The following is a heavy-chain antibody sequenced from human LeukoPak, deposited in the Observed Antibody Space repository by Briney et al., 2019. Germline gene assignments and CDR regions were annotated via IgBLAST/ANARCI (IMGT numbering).Heavy chain of an antibody. CDR1: GGSISSYY. V-gene: IGHV4-59*01. CDR2: IRYSGST. J-gene: IGHJ5*02. Sequence: SETLSLTCTVSGGSISSYYWSWIRQPPGKGLEWIGYIRYSGSTNYNPSLKSRVTISVDTSKNQFSLKLSSVTAADTAVYYCARKDDYYDSSGYYTWFDPWGQGTLVTVSS. D-gene: IGHD3-22*01. CDR3: ARKDDYYDSSGYYTWFDP.